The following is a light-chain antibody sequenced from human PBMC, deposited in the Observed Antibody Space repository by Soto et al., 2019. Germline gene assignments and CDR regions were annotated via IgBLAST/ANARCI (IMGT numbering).Light chain of an antibody. J-gene: IGKJ2*01. V-gene: IGKV3-20*01. CDR2: GAS. CDR1: QSVSSSK. Sequence: EIVLTQSPGTLSLSPGERATLSCRASQSVSSSKLAWYQRKPGQAPRLLIYGASRRATGIPDRFSGSGSGTDFILTISRLEPEDFALYFCQQYGSSPNTFGQGIKLEIK. CDR3: QQYGSSPNT.